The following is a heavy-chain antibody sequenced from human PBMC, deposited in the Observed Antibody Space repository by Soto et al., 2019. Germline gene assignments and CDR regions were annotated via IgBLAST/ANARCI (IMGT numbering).Heavy chain of an antibody. Sequence: EVQLVESGGDLVQPGGSLRLSCAASGFIFSSRGLHWVRQAPGKGLEWLSFISSSANTIYVADSVKGRFTISRDDAKNSLLLQMDSLRAEDTAVYYCARGFPGRVYYFDLWGRGTLVTVSS. CDR3: ARGFPGRVYYFDL. CDR2: ISSSANTI. V-gene: IGHV3-48*01. D-gene: IGHD2-8*01. CDR1: GFIFSSRG. J-gene: IGHJ2*01.